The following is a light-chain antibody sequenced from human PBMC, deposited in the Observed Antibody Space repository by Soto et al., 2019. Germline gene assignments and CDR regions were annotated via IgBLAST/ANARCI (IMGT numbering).Light chain of an antibody. Sequence: DIQLTQSPSTVYAAVGYSVSITFRSSQNIRNLLAWYQQKPGKAPKPLIYDASTLKTGVPSRFSGSGSGSEFNFTITGLQPDDFATYFCQQYNTYSTFGQGTRLEI. CDR3: QQYNTYST. CDR1: QNIRNL. CDR2: DAS. V-gene: IGKV1-5*01. J-gene: IGKJ5*01.